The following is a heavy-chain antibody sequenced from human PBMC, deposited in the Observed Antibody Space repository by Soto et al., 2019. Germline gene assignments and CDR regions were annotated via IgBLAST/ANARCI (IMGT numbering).Heavy chain of an antibody. D-gene: IGHD3-9*01. Sequence: PSETLSLTCTVSGGSISSYYWSWIRQPPGKGLEWIGYIYYSGSTNYNPSLKSRVTISVDTSKNQFSLKLSSVTAADTAVYYCASQGLPYFDWFTTPLYYMDVWGKGTTVTVSS. V-gene: IGHV4-59*01. CDR1: GGSISSYY. CDR2: IYYSGST. J-gene: IGHJ6*03. CDR3: ASQGLPYFDWFTTPLYYMDV.